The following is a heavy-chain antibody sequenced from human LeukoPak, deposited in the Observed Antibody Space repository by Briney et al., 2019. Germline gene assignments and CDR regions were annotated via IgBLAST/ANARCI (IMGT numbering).Heavy chain of an antibody. CDR2: IYYSGST. CDR1: GGSISSYY. J-gene: IGHJ3*02. D-gene: IGHD3-22*01. CDR3: ARVLMIVDNDAFDI. V-gene: IGHV4-59*01. Sequence: PSETLSLTCTVSGGSISSYYWSWIRQPPGKGLEWIGYIYYSGSTNYNPSLKSRVTISVDTSKNQFSLKLSSVTAADTAVYYCARVLMIVDNDAFDIRGQGTMVTVSS.